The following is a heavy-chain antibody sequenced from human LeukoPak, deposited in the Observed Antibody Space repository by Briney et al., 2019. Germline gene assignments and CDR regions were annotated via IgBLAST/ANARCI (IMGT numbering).Heavy chain of an antibody. CDR3: ARKIFADV. CDR2: INPNSGGT. V-gene: IGHV1-2*02. D-gene: IGHD3-3*01. J-gene: IGHJ6*04. CDR1: GYTLTELS. Sequence: GASVKVSCKVSGYTLTELSMHGVRQAPGQGLEWMGGINPNSGGTNYAQKFQGRVTMTRDTCISTDYMELSRMRYDDTAVYYCARKIFADVWGKGTTVTVSS.